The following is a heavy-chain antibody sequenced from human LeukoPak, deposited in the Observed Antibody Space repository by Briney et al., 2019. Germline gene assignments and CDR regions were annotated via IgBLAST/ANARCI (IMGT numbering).Heavy chain of an antibody. V-gene: IGHV3-7*01. CDR3: ARDRVWTVLY. J-gene: IGHJ4*02. D-gene: IGHD6-13*01. CDR1: GFTFSGYW. Sequence: PGGSLRLSCAASGFTFSGYWMSWVRQAPGKGLEWVANINQDGSEKYYVDSVKGRFTISRDNAKNSVYLQMNSLRAEDTAVYYCARDRVWTVLYWGRGTLVSVSS. CDR2: INQDGSEK.